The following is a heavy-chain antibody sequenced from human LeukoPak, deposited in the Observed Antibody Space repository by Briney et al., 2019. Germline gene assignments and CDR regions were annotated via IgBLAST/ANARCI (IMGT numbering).Heavy chain of an antibody. CDR3: AKSYDSSGYPDY. J-gene: IGHJ4*02. CDR2: ISGSGGST. CDR1: GFTFSSYA. V-gene: IGHV3-23*01. D-gene: IGHD3-22*01. Sequence: GGSLRLSCAASGFTFSSYAMSWVRQAPGKGLEWVSAISGSGGSTYYADSVRGRFTISRDNSKNTLYLQMNSLRAEDTAVYYCAKSYDSSGYPDYWGQGTLVTVSS.